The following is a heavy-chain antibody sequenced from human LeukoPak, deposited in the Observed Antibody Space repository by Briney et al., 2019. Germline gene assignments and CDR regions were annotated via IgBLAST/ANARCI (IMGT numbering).Heavy chain of an antibody. V-gene: IGHV3-9*01. CDR2: ISWNSGGI. Sequence: PGGSLRLSCAASGFTFDDYAMHWVRQAPGKGLEWVSGISWNSGGIDYAGSVKGRFTLSRDNAKNSLYLQMNSLRAEDTALYYCASRGGSYQFDYWGQGTLVTVSS. J-gene: IGHJ4*02. CDR3: ASRGGSYQFDY. D-gene: IGHD3-10*01. CDR1: GFTFDDYA.